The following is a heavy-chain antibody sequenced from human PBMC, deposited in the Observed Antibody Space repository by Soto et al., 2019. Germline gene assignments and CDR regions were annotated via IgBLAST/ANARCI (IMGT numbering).Heavy chain of an antibody. CDR3: ARGPDDSDVPRWDH. J-gene: IGHJ4*02. CDR2: INLRGGTT. D-gene: IGHD4-17*01. CDR1: GYNFTQYY. V-gene: IGHV1-46*01. Sequence: QVQLVQSGPEVRKPGASVRLSCATSGYNFTQYYIYWVRQAPGQGLEWMGIINLRGGTTEYAHKFRGRVTVTGDTSTRTAYMELSSLRSEDTAVYFCARGPDDSDVPRWDHWGQGTMITVSS.